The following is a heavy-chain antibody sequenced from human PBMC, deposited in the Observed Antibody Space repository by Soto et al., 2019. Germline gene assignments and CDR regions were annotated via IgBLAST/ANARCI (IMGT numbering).Heavy chain of an antibody. V-gene: IGHV1-8*01. Sequence: QVQLVQSGAEVKKPGASVKVSCKASGYTFTSYDINWVRQATGQGLEWMGWMNPNSGNTGYAQKFQGRVTMTRNTSISTAYMELSSLRSEDMAVYYCARVMEYANYYYYYMDVWGKGTTVTVSS. D-gene: IGHD2-8*01. J-gene: IGHJ6*03. CDR1: GYTFTSYD. CDR3: ARVMEYANYYYYYMDV. CDR2: MNPNSGNT.